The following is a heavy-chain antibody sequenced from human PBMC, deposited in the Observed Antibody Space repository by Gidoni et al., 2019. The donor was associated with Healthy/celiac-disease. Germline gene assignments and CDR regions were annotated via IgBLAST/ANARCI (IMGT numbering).Heavy chain of an antibody. J-gene: IGHJ4*02. CDR1: GFTFSSYA. CDR3: ARSTAYNVGSSSWYLKISRGYFDY. D-gene: IGHD6-13*01. Sequence: QVQLVESGGGVVQPGRSLRLSCAASGFTFSSYAMHWVRQAPGKGLEWVAVISYDGSNKYYADSVKGRFTISRDNSKNTLYLQMNSLRAEDTAVYYCARSTAYNVGSSSWYLKISRGYFDYWGQGTLVTVSS. CDR2: ISYDGSNK. V-gene: IGHV3-30-3*01.